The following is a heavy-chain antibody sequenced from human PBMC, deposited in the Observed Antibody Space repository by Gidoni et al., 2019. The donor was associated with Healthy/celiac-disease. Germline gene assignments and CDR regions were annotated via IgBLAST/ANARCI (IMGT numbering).Heavy chain of an antibody. Sequence: GKGLEWVAVISYDGSNKYYADSVKGRFTISRDNSKNTLYLQMNSLRAEDTAVYYCAKKGYCGGDCSMRLDYWGQGTLVTVSS. J-gene: IGHJ4*02. CDR3: AKKGYCGGDCSMRLDY. CDR2: ISYDGSNK. D-gene: IGHD2-21*02. V-gene: IGHV3-30*18.